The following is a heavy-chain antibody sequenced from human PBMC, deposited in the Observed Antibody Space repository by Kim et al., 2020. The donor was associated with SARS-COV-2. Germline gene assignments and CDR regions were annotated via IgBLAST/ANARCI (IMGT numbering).Heavy chain of an antibody. J-gene: IGHJ6*03. V-gene: IGHV4-34*01. D-gene: IGHD6-6*01. CDR3: ARGWYSSSFYYYYMDV. Sequence: SLKSRVTIPVDTSKNQFSLKLSSVTAADTAVYYCARGWYSSSFYYYYMDVWGKGTTVTVSS.